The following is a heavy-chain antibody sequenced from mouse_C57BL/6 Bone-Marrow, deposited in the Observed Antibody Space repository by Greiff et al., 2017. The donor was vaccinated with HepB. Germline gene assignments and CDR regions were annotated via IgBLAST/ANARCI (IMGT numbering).Heavy chain of an antibody. J-gene: IGHJ4*01. CDR3: ARYYYAMDY. V-gene: IGHV7-3*01. Sequence: EVKLVESGGGLVQPGGSLSLSCAASGFTFTDYYLSWVRQPPGKALEWLGFIRNKANGYTTEYSASVKGRFTISRDNSQSILYLQMNALRAEDSATYYCARYYYAMDYWGQGTSVTVSS. CDR2: IRNKANGYTT. CDR1: GFTFTDYY.